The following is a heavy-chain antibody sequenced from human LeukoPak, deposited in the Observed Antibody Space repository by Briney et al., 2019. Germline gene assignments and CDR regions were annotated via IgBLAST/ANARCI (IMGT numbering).Heavy chain of an antibody. V-gene: IGHV5-51*01. CDR2: IYPGDSDT. D-gene: IGHD3-3*01. Sequence: GESLKISCKGSGYSFTSYWIGWVRQMPGKGLEWMGIIYPGDSDTRYSPSFQGQVTISADKSISTAYLQWSSLKASDTAMYYCARLRDGVYYDFWSGYYSPAGFDYWGQGTLVTVSS. CDR3: ARLRDGVYYDFWSGYYSPAGFDY. J-gene: IGHJ4*02. CDR1: GYSFTSYW.